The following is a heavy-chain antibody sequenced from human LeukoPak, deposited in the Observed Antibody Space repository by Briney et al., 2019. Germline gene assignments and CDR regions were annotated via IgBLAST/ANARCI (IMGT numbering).Heavy chain of an antibody. Sequence: PGGSLRLSCAASGFTFSSYEMNWVRQAPGKGLEWVSYITSDSTIYYADSVKGRFTISRDNAKNSLYPQMNSLRAEDTALYYCAREGVLRHNAFDIWGQGTMVTVSS. CDR3: AREGVLRHNAFDI. CDR1: GFTFSSYE. V-gene: IGHV3-48*03. CDR2: ITSDSTI. D-gene: IGHD2/OR15-2a*01. J-gene: IGHJ3*02.